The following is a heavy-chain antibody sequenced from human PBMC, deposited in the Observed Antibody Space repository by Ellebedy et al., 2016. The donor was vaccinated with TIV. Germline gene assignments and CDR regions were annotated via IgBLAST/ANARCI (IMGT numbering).Heavy chain of an antibody. J-gene: IGHJ4*02. V-gene: IGHV1-69*13. D-gene: IGHD6-6*01. Sequence: ASVKVSCKASGGTFSSYAISWVRQAPGQGLEWMGGIIPIFGTANYAQKFQGRVTITADESTSTAYMELSSLRSEDTAVYYCAARGEQLNIAYFDYWGQGTLVTVSS. CDR1: GGTFSSYA. CDR2: IIPIFGTA. CDR3: AARGEQLNIAYFDY.